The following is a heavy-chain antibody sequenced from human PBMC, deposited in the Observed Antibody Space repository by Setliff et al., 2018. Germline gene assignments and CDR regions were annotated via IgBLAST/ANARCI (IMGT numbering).Heavy chain of an antibody. J-gene: IGHJ2*01. V-gene: IGHV1-18*01. Sequence: EASVKVSCKASGYSFTSYGISWVRQAPGQGLEWMGWISAKNGNRNYAQKLQGRVAMTTDTSTSTAYMELRSLRSDDTAVYYCGRDFPTVVTPKEYFDLWGRGTLVTVSS. CDR3: GRDFPTVVTPKEYFDL. CDR2: ISAKNGNR. CDR1: GYSFTSYG. D-gene: IGHD4-17*01.